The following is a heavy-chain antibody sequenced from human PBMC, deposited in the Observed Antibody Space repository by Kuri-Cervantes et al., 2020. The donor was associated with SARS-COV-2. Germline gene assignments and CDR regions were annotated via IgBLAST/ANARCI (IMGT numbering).Heavy chain of an antibody. V-gene: IGHV6-1*01. D-gene: IGHD6-13*01. Sequence: SQTLSLTCAISGDSVSSNSAAWNWIRQSPSRGLEWLGRTYYRSKWYNDYAVSVKSRITINPDTSKNQFSLQLNSVTPEDTAVYYCARDVSGYSSSLYGPYYFDYWGQGTLVTVSS. CDR2: TYYRSKWYN. CDR3: ARDVSGYSSSLYGPYYFDY. J-gene: IGHJ4*02. CDR1: GDSVSSNSAA.